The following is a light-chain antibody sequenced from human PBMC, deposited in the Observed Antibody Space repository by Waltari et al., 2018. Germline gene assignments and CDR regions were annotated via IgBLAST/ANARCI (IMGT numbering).Light chain of an antibody. Sequence: DIQLTQSPSFLSASVGDRVTITCRASQGITNYLAWYQQKPGKAPKLLIYAASTLPSGVPSRFSGSGAGTEFTLTISSLQPEDFGTYYCQQLTEYPPVSLTFGGGTKVEIK. V-gene: IGKV1-9*01. CDR2: AAS. CDR1: QGITNY. CDR3: QQLTEYPPVSLT. J-gene: IGKJ4*01.